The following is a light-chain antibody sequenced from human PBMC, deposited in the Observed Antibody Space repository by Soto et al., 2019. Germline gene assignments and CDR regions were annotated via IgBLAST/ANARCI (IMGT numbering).Light chain of an antibody. J-gene: IGLJ3*02. CDR1: SSDVGGYNY. Sequence: QSALTQPASVSGSPGQSITITCTGTSSDVGGYNYVSWYQQYPGKAPKLVIYDVSNRPSGVSDRFSGSKSGNTASLTLSGLQAEDEADYYCSSYTTSSSWVFGGGTKLTVL. CDR3: SSYTTSSSWV. CDR2: DVS. V-gene: IGLV2-14*01.